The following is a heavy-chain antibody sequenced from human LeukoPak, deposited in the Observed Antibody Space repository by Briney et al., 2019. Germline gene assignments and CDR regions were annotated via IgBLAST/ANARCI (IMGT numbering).Heavy chain of an antibody. V-gene: IGHV1-2*02. CDR3: ARTPYNWNDGRFDP. D-gene: IGHD1-1*01. CDR2: INPNSGGT. Sequence: ASVKVSCKASGYTFTGYYMHWVRQAPGQGLEGMGWINPNSGGTNYAQKFQGRVTMTRDTSISTAYMELSRLRSDDTAVYYCARTPYNWNDGRFDPWGQGTLVTVSS. CDR1: GYTFTGYY. J-gene: IGHJ5*02.